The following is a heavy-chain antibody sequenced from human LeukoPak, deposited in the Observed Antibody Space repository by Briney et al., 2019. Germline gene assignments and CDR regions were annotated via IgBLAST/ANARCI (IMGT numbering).Heavy chain of an antibody. J-gene: IGHJ3*02. V-gene: IGHV1-18*01. CDR3: ARVWYQPLAVAGSSLWDI. D-gene: IGHD6-19*01. CDR1: GYTFTSYG. Sequence: ASVKVSCKASGYTFTSYGISWVRQAPGQGLEWMGWISAYNGNTNYAQKLQGRVTMTTDTSTSTAYMELRSLRSDDTAVYYCARVWYQPLAVAGSSLWDIWGQGTMVTVSS. CDR2: ISAYNGNT.